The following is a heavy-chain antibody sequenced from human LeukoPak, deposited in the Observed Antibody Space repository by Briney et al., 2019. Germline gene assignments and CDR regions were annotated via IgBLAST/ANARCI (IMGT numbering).Heavy chain of an antibody. Sequence: GGSLRLSCAASGFTFSSYAMSWVRQAPGKGLEWVSAISGSGGSTYYADSVKGRFTISRDNSKNTLYPQMNSLRAEDTAVYYCAKDRGSYYFRVCDYWGQGTLVTVSS. CDR1: GFTFSSYA. J-gene: IGHJ4*02. D-gene: IGHD1-26*01. CDR3: AKDRGSYYFRVCDY. CDR2: ISGSGGST. V-gene: IGHV3-23*01.